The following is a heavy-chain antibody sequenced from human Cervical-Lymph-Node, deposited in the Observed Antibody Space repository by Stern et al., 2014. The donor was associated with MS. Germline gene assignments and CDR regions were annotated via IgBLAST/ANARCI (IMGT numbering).Heavy chain of an antibody. CDR3: ARHGDTSFVY. CDR2: IYYIGTT. CDR1: GGSISNYY. D-gene: IGHD2-21*02. Sequence: MQLVESGPGLVQPSATLSLTCTVSGGSISNYYWSWIRQPPGKGLEWIGYIYYIGTTNYNPSLKSRVTISVDTSKNQFSLRLSSVSVADTAVYYCARHGDTSFVYWGQGTLVTISS. J-gene: IGHJ4*02. V-gene: IGHV4-59*08.